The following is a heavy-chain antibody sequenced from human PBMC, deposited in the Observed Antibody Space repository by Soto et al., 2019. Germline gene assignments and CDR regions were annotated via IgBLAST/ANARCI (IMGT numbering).Heavy chain of an antibody. CDR2: IYYSGGT. D-gene: IGHD1-1*01. Sequence: SETLSLTCTVSGDSLRNYYWSWIRQPPGKGLEWIGYIYYSGGTNYNPSLKSRAIISVDTSKNQFSLKLTSVTAADTAVYYCARYPSINSEYWGQGTLVTVSS. V-gene: IGHV4-59*08. CDR3: ARYPSINSEY. J-gene: IGHJ4*02. CDR1: GDSLRNYY.